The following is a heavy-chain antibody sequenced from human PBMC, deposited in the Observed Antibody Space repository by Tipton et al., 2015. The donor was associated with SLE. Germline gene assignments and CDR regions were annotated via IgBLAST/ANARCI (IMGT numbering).Heavy chain of an antibody. Sequence: TLSLTCTVSGGSISSHYWSWIRQPPGKGLEWIGYIYYSGRTNYNPSLKSRVTISVDTSKNQFSLQLSSVTAADTAVYYCARGRVGAAGGGLDVWGQGTLVAGSS. CDR2: IYYSGRT. V-gene: IGHV4-59*08. CDR1: GGSISSHY. J-gene: IGHJ3*01. CDR3: ARGRVGAAGGGLDV. D-gene: IGHD6-13*01.